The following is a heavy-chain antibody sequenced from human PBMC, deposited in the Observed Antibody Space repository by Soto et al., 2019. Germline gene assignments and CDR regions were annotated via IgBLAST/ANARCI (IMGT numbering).Heavy chain of an antibody. J-gene: IGHJ6*02. D-gene: IGHD3-10*01. CDR1: GGSMSSYY. CDR3: ASSSFLRSGDLFHGLDV. CDR2: IYYSGST. Sequence: PSETLSLTCTVSGGSMSSYYGSWIRQPPGKGLEWIGYIYYSGSTNYNPSLRSRVTISVDTSKNQFFLKLTSVTAEDTAVYFCASSSFLRSGDLFHGLDVWGQGTTVTVSS. V-gene: IGHV4-59*12.